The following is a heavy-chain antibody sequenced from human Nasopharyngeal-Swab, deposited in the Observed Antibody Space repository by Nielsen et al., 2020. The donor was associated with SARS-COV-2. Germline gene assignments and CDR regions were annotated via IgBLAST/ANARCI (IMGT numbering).Heavy chain of an antibody. Sequence: SETLSLTCAVYCGPFRGYYWTWIRQPPGKGLEWIGEINHSGSTNCNPSLKSRVTISVDTSKNQFSLKLTSVTAADTAVYYCARGSCTNGLCYRRRGFDPWGQGTLVTVSS. D-gene: IGHD2-8*01. J-gene: IGHJ5*02. CDR2: INHSGST. CDR1: CGPFRGYY. V-gene: IGHV4-34*01. CDR3: ARGSCTNGLCYRRRGFDP.